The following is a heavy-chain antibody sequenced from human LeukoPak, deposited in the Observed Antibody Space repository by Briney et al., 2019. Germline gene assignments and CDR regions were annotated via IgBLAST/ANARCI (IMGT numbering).Heavy chain of an antibody. CDR1: GGFFSGYY. D-gene: IGHD2-8*01. V-gene: IGHV4-34*01. Sequence: PSETLSLTCAVYGGFFSGYYWSWIRQPPGKGLEWIGEINHSGSTNYNPSLKSRVTISVDTSKNQFSLKLSSVTAADTAVYYCARVVGVRAETFDHWGQGTLVTVSS. CDR2: INHSGST. J-gene: IGHJ4*02. CDR3: ARVVGVRAETFDH.